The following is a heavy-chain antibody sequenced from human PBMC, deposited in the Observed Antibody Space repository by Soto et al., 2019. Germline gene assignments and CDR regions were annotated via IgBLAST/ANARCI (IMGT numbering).Heavy chain of an antibody. D-gene: IGHD3-10*01. CDR2: ISGSGGNT. J-gene: IGHJ4*02. Sequence: GGSLRLSCAASGFTFSSYAMSWVRQAPGKGLEWVSRISGSGGNTYYADSVKGRFTISRDNSKNTLYLQMDSLRAEDTALYYCVKDPRYYGSGSYYFDYWGQGTLVTVSS. CDR3: VKDPRYYGSGSYYFDY. CDR1: GFTFSSYA. V-gene: IGHV3-23*01.